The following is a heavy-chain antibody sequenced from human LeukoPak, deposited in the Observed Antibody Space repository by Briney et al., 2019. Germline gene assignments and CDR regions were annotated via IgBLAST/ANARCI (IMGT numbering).Heavy chain of an antibody. CDR1: GFALSSYS. Sequence: GSLRLSFAASGFALSSYSMNWVRGAPGKGLEWGSSIISSSIYIYYADSVNGRFTISRDNAKNSLYLQMNSLRAEDTAVYYCARHIEYSSSSRDYWGQGTLGTVSS. V-gene: IGHV3-21*01. CDR3: ARHIEYSSSSRDY. D-gene: IGHD6-6*01. J-gene: IGHJ4*02. CDR2: IISSSIYI.